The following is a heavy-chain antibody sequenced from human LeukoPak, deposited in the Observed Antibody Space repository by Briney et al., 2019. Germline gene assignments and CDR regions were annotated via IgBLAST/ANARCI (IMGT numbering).Heavy chain of an antibody. CDR3: ARSRDWNYDY. J-gene: IGHJ4*02. V-gene: IGHV4-59*08. CDR1: GGSISSYY. CDR2: IYYSGST. D-gene: IGHD1-7*01. Sequence: SETLSLTCTVSGGSISSYYWSWIRQPPGKGLEWIGYIYYSGSTYYNPSLKSRVTISVDTSKNQFSLKLSSVTAADTAVYYCARSRDWNYDYWGQGTLVTVSS.